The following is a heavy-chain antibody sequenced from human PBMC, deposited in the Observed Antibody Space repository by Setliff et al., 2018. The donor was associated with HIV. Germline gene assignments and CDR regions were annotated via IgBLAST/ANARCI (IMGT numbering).Heavy chain of an antibody. J-gene: IGHJ4*02. CDR1: GYSFTDYA. CDR2: INIGNGDT. D-gene: IGHD6-6*01. V-gene: IGHV1-3*03. CDR3: ARGWHSTSPNSYFDY. Sequence: GPVKVSCKASGYSFTDYAMNWVRQAPGQGLEWMGWINIGNGDTKYSQDFHDRVTISRDTPATTVYMELSSLRSDDMAVYYCARGWHSTSPNSYFDYWGQGSLVTVSS.